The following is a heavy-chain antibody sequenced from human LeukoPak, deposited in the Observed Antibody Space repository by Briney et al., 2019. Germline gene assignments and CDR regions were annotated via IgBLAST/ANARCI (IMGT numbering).Heavy chain of an antibody. D-gene: IGHD5-18*01. J-gene: IGHJ4*02. CDR2: INPNSGGT. Sequence: ASVKVSCKASGYTFTSYYMHWVRQAPGQGLEWMGWINPNSGGTNYAQKFQGRVTMTRDTSISTAYMELSRLRSDDTAVYYCARGPGYSYGRADYWGRGTLVTVSS. CDR1: GYTFTSYY. V-gene: IGHV1-2*02. CDR3: ARGPGYSYGRADY.